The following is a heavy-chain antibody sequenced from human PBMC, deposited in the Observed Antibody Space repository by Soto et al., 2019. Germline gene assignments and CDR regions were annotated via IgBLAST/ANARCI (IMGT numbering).Heavy chain of an antibody. V-gene: IGHV4-59*01. Sequence: SETLSLTCTVSGGSISSYYLSWIRQPPGKGLEWIGYIYYSGSTNYNPSLKSRVTISVDTSKNQFSLKLSSVTAADTAVYYCARDRGTRTTNFYGMDVWGQGTTVTVYS. CDR1: GGSISSYY. J-gene: IGHJ6*02. CDR2: IYYSGST. D-gene: IGHD3-10*01. CDR3: ARDRGTRTTNFYGMDV.